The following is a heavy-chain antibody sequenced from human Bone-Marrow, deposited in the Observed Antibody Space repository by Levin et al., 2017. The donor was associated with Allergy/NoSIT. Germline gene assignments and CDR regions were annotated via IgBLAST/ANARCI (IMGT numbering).Heavy chain of an antibody. D-gene: IGHD3-16*01. Sequence: ASVKVSCKASGHTFSSYDINWVRQASGQGLEWLGWMNFNSGNTGYAQKFQGRVTMTRDTSINTAYMELSRLMSDDTAVYFCARVDGASWFGPWGQGTLVTVSP. CDR3: ARVDGASWFGP. J-gene: IGHJ5*02. CDR1: GHTFSSYD. CDR2: MNFNSGNT. V-gene: IGHV1-8*01.